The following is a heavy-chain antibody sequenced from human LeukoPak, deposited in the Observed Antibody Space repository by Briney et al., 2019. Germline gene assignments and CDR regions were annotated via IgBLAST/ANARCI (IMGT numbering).Heavy chain of an antibody. Sequence: GGSLRLSCAASGFTFSSYGMHWVRQAPGKGLEWVAVIWYDGSNKYYADSVKGRFTISRDNSKNTLYLQMNSLRAEDTAVYYCARGGYGEGGLDYWGQRTLVTVSS. CDR2: IWYDGSNK. D-gene: IGHD4-17*01. V-gene: IGHV3-33*08. CDR3: ARGGYGEGGLDY. J-gene: IGHJ4*02. CDR1: GFTFSSYG.